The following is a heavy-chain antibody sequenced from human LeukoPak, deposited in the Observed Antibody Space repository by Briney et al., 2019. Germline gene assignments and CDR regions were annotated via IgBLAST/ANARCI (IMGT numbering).Heavy chain of an antibody. J-gene: IGHJ6*03. Sequence: ASVKVSCKASGYTFTSYYMHWVRQAPGQGLEWMGIINPSGGSTSYAQKFQGRVTMTRDTSTSTVYMELSSLRSEDTAVYYCARSRLAYCGGDCTIVYYYYYMDVWGKGTTVTVSS. CDR3: ARSRLAYCGGDCTIVYYYYYMDV. CDR1: GYTFTSYY. V-gene: IGHV1-46*01. CDR2: INPSGGST. D-gene: IGHD2-21*01.